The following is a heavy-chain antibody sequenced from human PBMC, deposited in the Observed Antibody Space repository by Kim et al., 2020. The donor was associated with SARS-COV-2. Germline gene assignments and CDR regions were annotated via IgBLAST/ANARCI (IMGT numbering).Heavy chain of an antibody. CDR2: IIPIFGTA. D-gene: IGHD1-1*01. V-gene: IGHV1-69*13. CDR3: ATWEGNRRPYYYYYGMDV. Sequence: SVKVSCKASGGTFSSYAISWVRQAPGQGLEWMGGIIPIFGTANYAQKFQGRVTITADESTSTAYMELSSLRSEDTAVYYCATWEGNRRPYYYYYGMDVWGQGTTVTVSS. CDR1: GGTFSSYA. J-gene: IGHJ6*02.